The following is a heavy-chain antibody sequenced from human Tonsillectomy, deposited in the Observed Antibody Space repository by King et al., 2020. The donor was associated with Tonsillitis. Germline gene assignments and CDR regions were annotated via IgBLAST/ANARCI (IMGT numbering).Heavy chain of an antibody. CDR3: ARGGSYYYFLDV. CDR2: INHSGST. V-gene: IGHV4-34*01. Sequence: VQLQQWGAGLLRPSEPLSLTCAVFGESFSGYYWSWIRQPPGKGLEWIGEINHSGSTNYNPSLKSRLSISVDTSKNQFSLKLNSLTAADTAVYYCARGGSYYYFLDVWGKGTTVIVSS. CDR1: GESFSGYY. J-gene: IGHJ6*03.